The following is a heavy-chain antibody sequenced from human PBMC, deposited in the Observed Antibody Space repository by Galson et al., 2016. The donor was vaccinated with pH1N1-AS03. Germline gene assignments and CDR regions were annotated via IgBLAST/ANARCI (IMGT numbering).Heavy chain of an antibody. CDR1: GFSFSTTW. CDR3: VRDPFFSSFDI. CDR2: IKEDGSVR. Sequence: SLRLSCAAYGFSFSTTWMTWVRQVPGKGLEFVANIKEDGSVRNYAGSVKGRFIISRDNAQNSLYLQMNSLGVEDTALYYCVRDPFFSSFDIWGQGTVVTVSS. V-gene: IGHV3-7*01. J-gene: IGHJ3*02.